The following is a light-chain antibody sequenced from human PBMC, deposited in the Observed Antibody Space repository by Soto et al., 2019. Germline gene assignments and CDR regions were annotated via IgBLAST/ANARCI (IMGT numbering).Light chain of an antibody. CDR2: KTS. Sequence: DIHMTQSPSTLSASVGDRVTITCRASQSISLWLAWYQQKPGRAPNLLIYKTSSLETGVPSRFSGSGSGTEFTLTISSLQPDDFATYYCQHYKDYPWTFGQGTKVEVK. J-gene: IGKJ1*01. CDR3: QHYKDYPWT. CDR1: QSISLW. V-gene: IGKV1-5*03.